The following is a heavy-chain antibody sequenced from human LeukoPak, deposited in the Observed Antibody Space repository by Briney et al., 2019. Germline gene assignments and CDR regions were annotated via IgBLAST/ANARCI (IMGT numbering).Heavy chain of an antibody. J-gene: IGHJ3*02. CDR2: IYPGDSDT. V-gene: IGHV5-51*01. CDR3: ARPGSGSYAHDAFDI. D-gene: IGHD1-26*01. CDR1: GYSFTSYW. Sequence: GESLKTSCKGSGYSFTSYWIGWVRQMPGKGLEWMGIIYPGDSDTRYSPSFQGQVTISADKSISTAYLQWSSLKASDTAMYYCARPGSGSYAHDAFDIWGQGTMVTVSS.